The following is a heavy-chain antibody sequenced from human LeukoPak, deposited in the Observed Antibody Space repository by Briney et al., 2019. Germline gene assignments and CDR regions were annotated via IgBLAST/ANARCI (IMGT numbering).Heavy chain of an antibody. CDR2: MWYDGRNK. D-gene: IGHD3-22*01. Sequence: GGSLRLSCAPSGFTFSRYVMHWVRQAPGKAREWVAVMWYDGRNKYYADSVKSRFTISRDDSKNTHSLQLDSLRDEDTAVYYCATDGGSSGYPDALDIWGQGTMVTVSA. CDR1: GFTFSRYV. J-gene: IGHJ3*02. CDR3: ATDGGSSGYPDALDI. V-gene: IGHV3-33*01.